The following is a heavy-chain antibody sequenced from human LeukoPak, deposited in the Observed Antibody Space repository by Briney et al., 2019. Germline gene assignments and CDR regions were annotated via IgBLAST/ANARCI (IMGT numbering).Heavy chain of an antibody. CDR2: INSDGSDI. CDR3: ARAGYTYVFDY. V-gene: IGHV3-74*01. CDR1: GFTFNRYW. D-gene: IGHD5-18*01. J-gene: IGHJ4*02. Sequence: PGGSLRLSCAASGFTFNRYWVHWVRQAPGKGLVWVSRINSDGSDITYADSVKGRFTISRDNAKNTVYLQMNSLRAGDTAVYYCARAGYTYVFDYWGQGTLVTVSS.